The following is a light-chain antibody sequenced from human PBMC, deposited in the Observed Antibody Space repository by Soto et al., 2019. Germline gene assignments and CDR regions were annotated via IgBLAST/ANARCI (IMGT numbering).Light chain of an antibody. CDR2: WAF. CDR3: QQYYSTPLLT. CDR1: QSVLYSSNNKNY. V-gene: IGKV4-1*01. Sequence: DIVMTQSPDSLAVSLGERATINCKSSQSVLYSSNNKNYLAWYQQKPGQPPKLLIYWAFTRESGVPDRFSGSWSGTDFTLTISSLQAEDVAVYYCQQYYSTPLLTFGGGTKVEIK. J-gene: IGKJ4*01.